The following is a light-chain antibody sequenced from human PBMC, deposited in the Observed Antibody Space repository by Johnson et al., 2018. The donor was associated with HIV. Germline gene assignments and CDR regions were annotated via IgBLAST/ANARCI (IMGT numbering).Light chain of an antibody. V-gene: IGLV1-51*02. CDR3: ATWDASLSANV. CDR1: TSNIGDHS. Sequence: QSVLTQPPSVSAAPGRWVTVSCSGTTSNIGDHSVSWFQHLPGAAPKLLIYDNDRRPSGVHDRFSGSKSAASATLDITGLQSGDEGDYYCATWDASLSANVFGPGTKVTVL. CDR2: DND. J-gene: IGLJ1*01.